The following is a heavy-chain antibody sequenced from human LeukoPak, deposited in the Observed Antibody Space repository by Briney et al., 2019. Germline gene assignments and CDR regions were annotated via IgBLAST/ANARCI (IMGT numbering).Heavy chain of an antibody. CDR1: GYTFTSYG. J-gene: IGHJ5*02. Sequence: ASVKVSCKASGYTFTSYGISWVRQAPGQGLEWMGWISAYNGITNYAQKLQGRVTMTTDTSTSTAYMELRSLRSDDTAVYYCARVQWLVPYNWFDPWGQGTLVTVSS. V-gene: IGHV1-18*01. CDR3: ARVQWLVPYNWFDP. CDR2: ISAYNGIT. D-gene: IGHD6-19*01.